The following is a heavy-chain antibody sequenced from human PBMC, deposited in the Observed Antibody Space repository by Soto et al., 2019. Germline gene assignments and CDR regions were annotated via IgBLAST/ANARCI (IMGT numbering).Heavy chain of an antibody. V-gene: IGHV4-39*01. CDR3: ARHVSRGYCSSASCKINWFDL. D-gene: IGHD2-2*01. CDR1: SGSISSSSYF. Sequence: PSETLSLTCTVSSGSISSSSYFWGWIRQPPGKGLEWIGRIYYCGSTYYNPSLKSRVTISVDTSKNQFSLKLTSVTAADTAVYYCARHVSRGYCSSASCKINWFDLWGQGTLVTVSS. CDR2: IYYCGST. J-gene: IGHJ5*02.